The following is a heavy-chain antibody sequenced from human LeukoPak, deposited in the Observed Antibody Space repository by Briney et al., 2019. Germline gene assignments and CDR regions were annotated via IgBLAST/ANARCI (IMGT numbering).Heavy chain of an antibody. V-gene: IGHV4-34*01. CDR3: ARGRQQLVRRYNWFDP. J-gene: IGHJ5*02. D-gene: IGHD6-6*01. Sequence: SETLSLTCAFYGGSFSGYYWSWIRQPPGKGLEWIGEINHSGSTNYNPSLKSRVTISVDTSKNQFSLKLSSVTAADTAVYYCARGRQQLVRRYNWFDPWGQGTLVTVSS. CDR2: INHSGST. CDR1: GGSFSGYY.